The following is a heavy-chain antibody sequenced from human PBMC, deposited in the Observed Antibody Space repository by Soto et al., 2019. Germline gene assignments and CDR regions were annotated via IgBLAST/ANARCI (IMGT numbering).Heavy chain of an antibody. CDR3: ASPIRYYYERGGQSAWFDP. V-gene: IGHV1-69*12. CDR2: IIPIFGTA. J-gene: IGHJ5*02. Sequence: QVQLVQSGAEVKKPGSSVKVSCKASGGTFSSSSISWVRQAPGQGLEWMGGIIPIFGTANYTQKFQGRVTITADESNSTAYMEPSRLSPDDTAVYYCASPIRYYYERGGQSAWFDPWGQGTLVTVSS. CDR1: GGTFSSSS. D-gene: IGHD3-22*01.